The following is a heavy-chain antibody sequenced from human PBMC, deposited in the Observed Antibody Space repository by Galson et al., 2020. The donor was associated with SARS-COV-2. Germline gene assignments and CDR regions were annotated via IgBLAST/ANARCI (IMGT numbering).Heavy chain of an antibody. J-gene: IGHJ6*02. V-gene: IGHV4-59*08. CDR2: IYYSGST. D-gene: IGHD4-17*01. CDR3: AKLTTVTTGLFYYYYGMDV. Sequence: ETSETLSLTCTVSGGSISSYYWSWIRQPPGKGLEWIGYIYYSGSTNYNPSLKNRVTISVDTSKNQFSLKLSSVTAADTAVYYCAKLTTVTTGLFYYYYGMDVWGQGTTVTVSS. CDR1: GGSISSYY.